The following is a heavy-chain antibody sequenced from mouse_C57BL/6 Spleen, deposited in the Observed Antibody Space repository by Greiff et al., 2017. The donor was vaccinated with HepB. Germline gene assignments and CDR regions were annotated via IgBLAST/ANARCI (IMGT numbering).Heavy chain of an antibody. Sequence: EVQLQQSGPELVKPGASVKISCKASGYTFTDYYMNWVKQSHGKSLEWIGDINPNNGGTSYNQKFKGKATLTVDKSSSTAYMELRSLTSEDSAVYYCAREETHWYFDVWGTGTTVTVSS. CDR3: AREETHWYFDV. CDR2: INPNNGGT. V-gene: IGHV1-26*01. CDR1: GYTFTDYY. J-gene: IGHJ1*03.